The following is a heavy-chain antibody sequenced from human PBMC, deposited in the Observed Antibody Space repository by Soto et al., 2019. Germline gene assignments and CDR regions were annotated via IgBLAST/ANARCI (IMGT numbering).Heavy chain of an antibody. D-gene: IGHD5-18*01. J-gene: IGHJ4*02. CDR2: ISSSSSTI. Sequence: PGGSLRLSCAASGFTFSAYSVNWVRQAPGKGLEWVSYISSSSSTIYYADSVKGRFTISRDNAKNSLYLQMNSLRDEDTAVYYCARDRSLQPMVMNDDFDYWGQGTLVTVSS. CDR1: GFTFSAYS. CDR3: ARDRSLQPMVMNDDFDY. V-gene: IGHV3-48*02.